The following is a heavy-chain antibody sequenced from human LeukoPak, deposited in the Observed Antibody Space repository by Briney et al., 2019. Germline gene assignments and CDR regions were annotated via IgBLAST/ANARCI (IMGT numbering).Heavy chain of an antibody. V-gene: IGHV4-30-2*01. CDR1: GGSISSGGYS. Sequence: SETPSLTCAVSGGSISSGGYSRSWVRQPPGKGLEWIGYIYHSGSTYYTPSLKSRVTISVDRSKNQLSLKLSSVTAADTAVYYCARTSIAARRANAFDIWGQGTMVTVSS. CDR2: IYHSGST. CDR3: ARTSIAARRANAFDI. J-gene: IGHJ3*02. D-gene: IGHD6-6*01.